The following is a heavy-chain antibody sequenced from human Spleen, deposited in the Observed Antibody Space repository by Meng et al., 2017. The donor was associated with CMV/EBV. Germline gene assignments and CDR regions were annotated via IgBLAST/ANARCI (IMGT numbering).Heavy chain of an antibody. D-gene: IGHD1-1*01. CDR1: GYSISTGYY. V-gene: IGHV4-38-2*02. J-gene: IGHJ4*02. CDR2: MYHTGST. CDR3: ARGERWDY. Sequence: SETLSLTCTVSGYSISTGYYWAWIRQPPGKGLEWIGSMYHTGSTYHNPSLNSRVTLSVDMSKNQLSLKLRSVTAADTAVYYCARGERWDYWGQGTLVTVSS.